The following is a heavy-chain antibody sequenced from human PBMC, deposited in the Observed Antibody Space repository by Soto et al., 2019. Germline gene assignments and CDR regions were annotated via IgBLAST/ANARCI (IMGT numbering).Heavy chain of an antibody. CDR3: ARDRGSGSYYLGPYFFDY. V-gene: IGHV1-18*01. D-gene: IGHD1-26*01. J-gene: IGHJ4*02. Sequence: QVQLLQSGAEVKKPGASVRVSCKASGYTFTDYGFSWVRQAPGQGLEWMGWITPYIGNTNFAQKFQGRVTMATDRFTRTAYMDLRSLTSDDTAVYYCARDRGSGSYYLGPYFFDYWGQGTLVTVSS. CDR2: ITPYIGNT. CDR1: GYTFTDYG.